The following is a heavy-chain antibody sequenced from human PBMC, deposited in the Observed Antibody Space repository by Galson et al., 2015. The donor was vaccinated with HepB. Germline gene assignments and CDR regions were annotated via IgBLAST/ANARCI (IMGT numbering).Heavy chain of an antibody. CDR2: IIPILGIA. CDR3: AGQPSRRGWLHLDP. J-gene: IGHJ5*02. V-gene: IGHV1-69*04. Sequence: SVKVSCKASGGTFSSYAISWVRQAPGQGLEWMGRIIPILGIANYAQKFQGRVTITADKSTSTAYMELSSLRSEDTAVYYCAGQPSRRGWLHLDPWGQGTLVTVSS. CDR1: GGTFSSYA. D-gene: IGHD5-24*01.